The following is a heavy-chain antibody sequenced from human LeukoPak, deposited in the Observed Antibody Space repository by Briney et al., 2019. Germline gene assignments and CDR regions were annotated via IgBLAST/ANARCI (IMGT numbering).Heavy chain of an antibody. V-gene: IGHV3-74*01. D-gene: IGHD6-13*01. J-gene: IGHJ4*02. Sequence: GGSLRLTCEASGFTFRSYWMHWVRQAPGKGLMWVSRIETDGSSTNYADSVKGRFTISRDNARNTAYLQMNSPRADDTAVYYCARDPSSWNGFFDSWGQGTLVTVSS. CDR1: GFTFRSYW. CDR2: IETDGSST. CDR3: ARDPSSWNGFFDS.